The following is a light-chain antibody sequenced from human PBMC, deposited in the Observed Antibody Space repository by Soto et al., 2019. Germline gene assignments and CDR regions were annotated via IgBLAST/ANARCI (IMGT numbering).Light chain of an antibody. Sequence: EIVMTQSPSTLSVSPGERVTRSCRASQFISNSLAWYQQRPGQPPRLLIYGASTRAAGISARFSGRGSGTEFTLTISSLQTEDFAVYYCQQSSNWPRTFGQGTKVDIK. CDR3: QQSSNWPRT. CDR1: QFISNS. CDR2: GAS. V-gene: IGKV3-15*01. J-gene: IGKJ1*01.